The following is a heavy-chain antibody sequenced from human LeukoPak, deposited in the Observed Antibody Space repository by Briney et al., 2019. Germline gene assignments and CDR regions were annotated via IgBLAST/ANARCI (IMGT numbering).Heavy chain of an antibody. V-gene: IGHV3-9*03. J-gene: IGHJ6*03. D-gene: IGHD6-13*01. CDR2: ISWNSDTI. CDR1: GFGFDDYA. CDR3: AKDKGSSWFYHMDV. Sequence: GRSLRLSCVASGFGFDDYAMHWVRQAPGKGLEWVSGISWNSDTIDYADSVKGRFTVSRDNAKNTLYLQMNSLRAEDMALYYCAKDKGSSWFYHMDVWGKGTTVTVSS.